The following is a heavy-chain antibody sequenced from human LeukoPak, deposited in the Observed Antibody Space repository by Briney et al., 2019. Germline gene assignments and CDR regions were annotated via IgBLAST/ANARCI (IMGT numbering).Heavy chain of an antibody. CDR1: GFTFSSYG. Sequence: GSLRLSCAASGFTFSSYGMHWVRQAPGKGLEWVAVIWYDGSNKYYADSVKGRFTISRDNSKNTLYLQMNSLRAEDTAVYYCARDPDYGSGSYPDYWGQGTLVTVSS. V-gene: IGHV3-33*01. CDR2: IWYDGSNK. CDR3: ARDPDYGSGSYPDY. J-gene: IGHJ4*02. D-gene: IGHD3-10*01.